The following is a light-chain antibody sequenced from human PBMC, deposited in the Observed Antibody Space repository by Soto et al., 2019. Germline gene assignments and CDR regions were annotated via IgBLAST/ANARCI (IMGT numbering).Light chain of an antibody. CDR3: QQHGQWPIT. CDR2: GIS. Sequence: EIVMTQSPATLSVSPGERATLSCRASQSVNSNYLAWYQQKPGQAPRLLIYGISKRATDIPDRFSGSGSGTEFTLTISSLKPEDFATYYCQQHGQWPITCGQGTRLEIK. J-gene: IGKJ5*01. CDR1: QSVNSN. V-gene: IGKV3D-15*01.